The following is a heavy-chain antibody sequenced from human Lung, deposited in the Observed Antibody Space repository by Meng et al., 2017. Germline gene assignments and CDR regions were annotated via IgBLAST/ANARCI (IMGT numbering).Heavy chain of an antibody. V-gene: IGHV4-30-4*01. Sequence: QLLLQEPDPESCKPSPTLSLTCTGSGGSFSSSNYNWSWIRQPPGKGLEWSGHIYNSGSTYYNPSLKSRITISVDTSKNQFSLKLSSVTAADTAVYYCARGQKGYFDLWGRGTLVTVSS. CDR2: IYNSGST. CDR3: ARGQKGYFDL. CDR1: GGSFSSSNYN. J-gene: IGHJ2*01.